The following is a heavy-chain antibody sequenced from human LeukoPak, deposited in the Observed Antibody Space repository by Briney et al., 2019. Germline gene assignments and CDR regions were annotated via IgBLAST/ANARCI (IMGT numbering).Heavy chain of an antibody. J-gene: IGHJ4*02. D-gene: IGHD5-24*01. CDR3: AAEDGYNRNY. CDR2: INHSGST. V-gene: IGHV4-34*01. CDR1: GGSFSGYY. Sequence: SETLSLTCAVYGGSFSGYYWSWIRQPPGKGLEWIGEINHSGSTNYNPSLKSRVTISVDTSKNQFSLKLSSVTAADTAVYYCAAEDGYNRNYWGQGTLVTVSS.